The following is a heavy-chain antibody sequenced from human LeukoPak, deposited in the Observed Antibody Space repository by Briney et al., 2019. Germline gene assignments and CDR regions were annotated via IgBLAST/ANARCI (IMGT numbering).Heavy chain of an antibody. J-gene: IGHJ4*02. CDR2: IWYDGSNK. V-gene: IGHV3-33*08. CDR1: GFTFSSYA. CDR3: ARQSPLDLYFDY. D-gene: IGHD1-1*01. Sequence: PGGSLRLSCAASGFTFSSYAMHWVRQAPGKGLEWVAVIWYDGSNKFYADSAKGRFTVSRDNSKNTLYLQMNSLRAEDTAVLYCARQSPLDLYFDYWGQGTLVTVSS.